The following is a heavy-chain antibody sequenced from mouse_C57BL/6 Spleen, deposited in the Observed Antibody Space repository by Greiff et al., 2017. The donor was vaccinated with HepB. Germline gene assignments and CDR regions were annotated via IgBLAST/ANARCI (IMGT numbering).Heavy chain of an antibody. CDR2: INPNNGGT. CDR1: GYTFTDYY. Sequence: VQLQQSGPELVKPGASVKISCKASGYTFTDYYMNWVKQSHGKSLKWIGDINPNNGGTSYNQKFKGKATLTVDKSSSTAYMELRSLTSEDSAVYYCARGVVYYGYDDYAMDYWGQGTSVTVSS. J-gene: IGHJ4*01. V-gene: IGHV1-26*01. D-gene: IGHD2-2*01. CDR3: ARGVVYYGYDDYAMDY.